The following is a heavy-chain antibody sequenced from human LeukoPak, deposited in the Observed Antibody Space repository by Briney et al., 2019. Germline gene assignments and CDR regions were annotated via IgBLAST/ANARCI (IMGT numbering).Heavy chain of an antibody. CDR1: GGSFSGYY. Sequence: PSETLSLTCAVYGGSFSGYYWSWIRQPPGEGLEWIGEINHSGSTNYNPSLKSRVTISVDTSKNQFSLKLSSVTAADTAVYYCARLYGGYWGQGTLVTVSS. D-gene: IGHD3-10*02. V-gene: IGHV4-34*01. J-gene: IGHJ4*02. CDR3: ARLYGGY. CDR2: INHSGST.